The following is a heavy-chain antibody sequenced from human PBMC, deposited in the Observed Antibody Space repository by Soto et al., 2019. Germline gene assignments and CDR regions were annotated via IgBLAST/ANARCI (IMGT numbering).Heavy chain of an antibody. J-gene: IGHJ5*02. Sequence: SETLSLTCTVSGGSISSYYWSWIRQSPGKGLEWIGYIYYSGSTNYNPSLKSRVTISVDTSKNQSSLKLSSVTAADAAVYYCASTRGKRELPPYNWFDPWGQGTLVTVSS. CDR2: IYYSGST. CDR3: ASTRGKRELPPYNWFDP. D-gene: IGHD1-26*01. V-gene: IGHV4-59*01. CDR1: GGSISSYY.